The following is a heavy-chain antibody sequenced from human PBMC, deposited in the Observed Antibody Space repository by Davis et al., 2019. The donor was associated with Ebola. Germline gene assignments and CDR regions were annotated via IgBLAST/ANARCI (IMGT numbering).Heavy chain of an antibody. Sequence: GESLKISCAASGFTFSSYAMHWVRQASGKGLEWVGRIRSKANSYATAYAASVKGRFTISRDDSKNTAYLQMNSLKTEDTAVYYCTTTTSYFDYWGQGTLVTVSS. CDR1: GFTFSSYA. J-gene: IGHJ4*02. CDR2: IRSKANSYAT. D-gene: IGHD1-14*01. V-gene: IGHV3-73*01. CDR3: TTTTSYFDY.